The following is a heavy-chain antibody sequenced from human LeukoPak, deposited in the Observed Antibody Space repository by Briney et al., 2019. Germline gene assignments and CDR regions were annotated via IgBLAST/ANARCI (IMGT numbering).Heavy chain of an antibody. J-gene: IGHJ4*02. CDR3: AKQAGWGGYFSFLPFDF. Sequence: GGSLRLSCAASGFTFHNNGMSWVRQAPGKGLEWVSGFGHNGGITYSDSVKGRFTISRDNSKNTLFLQMNSLRADDTAVYFCAKQAGWGGYFSFLPFDFWGRGTLVTVSS. V-gene: IGHV3-23*01. CDR2: FGHNGGIT. CDR1: GFTFHNNG. D-gene: IGHD3-3*01.